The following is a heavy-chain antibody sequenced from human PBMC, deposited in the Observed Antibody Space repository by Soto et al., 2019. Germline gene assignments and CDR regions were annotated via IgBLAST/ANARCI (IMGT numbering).Heavy chain of an antibody. D-gene: IGHD5-12*01. CDR1: GGSINTFY. V-gene: IGHV4-4*07. CDR3: AREGSYSAYNFAHGIQLWSFDF. J-gene: IGHJ4*02. Sequence: SETLSLTCTVSGGSINTFYWSWVRQPAGKGLEWIGRIFSSGSTSFNPSLESRVAMSVDTSKSHFSLNLSSVTAADMAVYYCAREGSYSAYNFAHGIQLWSFDFWGQGAQVTVSS. CDR2: IFSSGST.